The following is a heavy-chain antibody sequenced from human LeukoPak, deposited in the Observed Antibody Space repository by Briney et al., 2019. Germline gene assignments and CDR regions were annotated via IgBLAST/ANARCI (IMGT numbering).Heavy chain of an antibody. D-gene: IGHD5-18*01. CDR1: GGTFSSYA. Sequence: SVTVSCKASGGTFSSYAISWVRQAPGQGLEWMGGIIPIFGTANYAQKFQGRVTITADESTSTAYMELSSLRSEDTAVYYCARGDRRGYASGAFDIWGQGTMVTVSS. CDR2: IIPIFGTA. V-gene: IGHV1-69*13. J-gene: IGHJ3*02. CDR3: ARGDRRGYASGAFDI.